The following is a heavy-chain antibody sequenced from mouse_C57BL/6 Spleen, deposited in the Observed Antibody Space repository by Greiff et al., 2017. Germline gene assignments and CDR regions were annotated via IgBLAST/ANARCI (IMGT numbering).Heavy chain of an antibody. V-gene: IGHV1-55*01. J-gene: IGHJ2*01. D-gene: IGHD4-1*01. CDR1: GFTFTSYW. CDR2: IYPGSGST. Sequence: QVQLQQSGAELVKPGASVKMSCTASGFTFTSYWITWVKQRPGQGLEWIGDIYPGSGSTNYNEKFKSKATLTIDTSTSTAYMQLSSLTSEDSAVYYCAREGGTNYWGQGTTLTVSS. CDR3: AREGGTNY.